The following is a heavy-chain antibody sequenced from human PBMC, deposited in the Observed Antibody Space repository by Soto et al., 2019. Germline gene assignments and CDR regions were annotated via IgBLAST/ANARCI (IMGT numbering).Heavy chain of an antibody. V-gene: IGHV4-38-2*02. D-gene: IGHD1-26*01. CDR2: IYHSGTT. CDR3: ARDRSPAEGGYFDY. CDR1: GGSIINNYW. Sequence: SETLSLTCAVSGGSIINNYWWAWIRQSPGKGLVWIGSIYHSGTTYYNPSLESRVTISVDRSKNQFSLKLSSVTAADTAVYYCARDRSPAEGGYFDYWGQGTLVTVSS. J-gene: IGHJ4*02.